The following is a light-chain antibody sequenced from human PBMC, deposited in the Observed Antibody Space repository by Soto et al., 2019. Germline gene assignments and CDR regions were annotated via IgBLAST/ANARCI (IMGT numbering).Light chain of an antibody. V-gene: IGKV3-15*01. J-gene: IGKJ5*01. Sequence: EIVMTQSPATLSVSPGERATLSCRASQSVRGNLAWYQQKPGQSPRLLIYGASTRATGIPARFSGSGSGTEFTLTINSLQSEDSAVYSCQQHNQWPITFGQGTRLEIK. CDR1: QSVRGN. CDR3: QQHNQWPIT. CDR2: GAS.